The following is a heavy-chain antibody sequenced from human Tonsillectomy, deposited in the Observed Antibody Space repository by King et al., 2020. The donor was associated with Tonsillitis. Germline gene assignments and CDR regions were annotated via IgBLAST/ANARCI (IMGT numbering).Heavy chain of an antibody. CDR3: ARLVIFGVIRD. CDR1: GGSISSSSYY. V-gene: IGHV4-39*01. CDR2: IYYSGST. Sequence: QLQESGPGLVKPSETLSLTCSVSGGSISSSSYYWGWIRQPPGKGLEWSGSIYYSGSTFYNPSPKSRVTISVDTSKNQFSLKLSSVTAADTAVYYCARLVIFGVIRDWGQGTLVTVSS. J-gene: IGHJ4*02. D-gene: IGHD3-3*01.